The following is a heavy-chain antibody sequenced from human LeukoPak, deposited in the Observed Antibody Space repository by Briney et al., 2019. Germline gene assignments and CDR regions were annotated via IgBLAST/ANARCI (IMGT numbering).Heavy chain of an antibody. J-gene: IGHJ4*02. Sequence: PSETLSLTCTVSGGSISSSSYYWGWIRQPPGKGLEWIGSIYYSGSTYYNPSLKSRVTISVDTSKNQFSLKLSSVTAADTAVYYCARVPQYYYDSSGYYPFDYWGQGTLVTVSS. CDR3: ARVPQYYYDSSGYYPFDY. D-gene: IGHD3-22*01. CDR2: IYYSGST. CDR1: GGSISSSSYY. V-gene: IGHV4-39*01.